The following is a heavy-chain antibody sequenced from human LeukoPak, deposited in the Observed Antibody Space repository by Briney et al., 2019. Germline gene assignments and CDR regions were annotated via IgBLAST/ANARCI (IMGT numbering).Heavy chain of an antibody. V-gene: IGHV1-69*04. Sequence: ASVKVSCKASGGTFSSYAISWVRQAPGQGLEWMGRIIPIFGIANYAQKFQGRVTITADKSTSTAYMELSSLRSEDTAVYYCARGYCSGGGCYPFDYWGQGTLVTVSS. J-gene: IGHJ4*02. D-gene: IGHD2-15*01. CDR2: IIPIFGIA. CDR1: GGTFSSYA. CDR3: ARGYCSGGGCYPFDY.